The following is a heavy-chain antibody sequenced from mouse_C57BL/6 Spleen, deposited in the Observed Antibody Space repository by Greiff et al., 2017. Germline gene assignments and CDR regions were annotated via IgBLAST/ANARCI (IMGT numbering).Heavy chain of an antibody. CDR2: ISSGSSTI. CDR3: ARVYTPDYFDY. Sequence: EVKVVESGGGLVKPGGSLKLSCAASGFTFSDYGMHWVRQAPEKGLEWVAYISSGSSTIYYADTVKGRFTISRDNAKNTLFLQMTSLRSEDTAMYYCARVYTPDYFDYWGQGTTLTVSS. J-gene: IGHJ2*01. CDR1: GFTFSDYG. V-gene: IGHV5-17*01. D-gene: IGHD2-12*01.